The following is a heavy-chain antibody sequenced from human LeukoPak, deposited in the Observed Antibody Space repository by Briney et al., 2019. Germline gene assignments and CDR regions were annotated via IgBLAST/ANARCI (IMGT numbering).Heavy chain of an antibody. CDR1: GFTFSSDA. V-gene: IGHV3-23*01. D-gene: IGHD1-26*01. CDR3: AKDRTVGASYWYFDL. CDR2: IRESGGST. J-gene: IGHJ2*01. Sequence: GSLRLSCAASGFTFSSDAMNWVRQAPGKGLEWVTSIRESGGSTFYADSVKGRFTISRDSSKNTLFLHMNTLRAEDTAIYYCAKDRTVGASYWYFDLWGRGTLVTVSS.